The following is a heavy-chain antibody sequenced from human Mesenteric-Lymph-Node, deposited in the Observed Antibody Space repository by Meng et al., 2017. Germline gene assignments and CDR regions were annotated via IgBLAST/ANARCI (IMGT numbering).Heavy chain of an antibody. V-gene: IGHV4-39*07. CDR3: ARGRTQRYAYYYYYGMDV. CDR1: GGSISSSSYY. J-gene: IGHJ6*02. D-gene: IGHD1-1*01. Sequence: SETLSLTCTVSGGSISSSSYYWGWIRQPPGKGLEWIGSIYYSGSTYYNPSLKSRVTISVDTSKNQFSLKLSSVTAADTAVYYCARGRTQRYAYYYYYGMDVWGQGTTVTVSS. CDR2: IYYSGST.